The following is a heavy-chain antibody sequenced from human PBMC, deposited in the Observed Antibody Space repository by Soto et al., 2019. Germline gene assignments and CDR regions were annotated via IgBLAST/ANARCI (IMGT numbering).Heavy chain of an antibody. CDR3: ARASYCSGGSCFDY. V-gene: IGHV4-59*01. Sequence: QVQLQESGPGLVKPSETLSLTCTVSGGSISSYYWSWIRQPPGKGLEWIGYIYCSGSTNYNPSLKSRVTISVDTSKNQFSLKLSSVTAADTAVYYCARASYCSGGSCFDYWGQGTLVTVSS. D-gene: IGHD2-15*01. J-gene: IGHJ4*02. CDR2: IYCSGST. CDR1: GGSISSYY.